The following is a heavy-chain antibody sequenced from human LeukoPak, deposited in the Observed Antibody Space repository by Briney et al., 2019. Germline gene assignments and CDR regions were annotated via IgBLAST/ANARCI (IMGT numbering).Heavy chain of an antibody. V-gene: IGHV4-34*01. CDR1: GYSISSNYY. CDR2: INRFGNN. D-gene: IGHD6-6*01. Sequence: PSETLSLTFAVSGYSISSNYYWNWVRQPPGKGLEWIGQINRFGNNNYNPSLKSRVTISVDTSKNQFSLRLNSVTAADTAVYYRAGNSSSSRPSDYWGQGTLVTVSS. J-gene: IGHJ4*02. CDR3: AGNSSSSRPSDY.